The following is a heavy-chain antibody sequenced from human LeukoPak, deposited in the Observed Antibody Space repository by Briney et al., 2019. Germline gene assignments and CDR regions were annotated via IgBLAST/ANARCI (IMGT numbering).Heavy chain of an antibody. CDR3: ARGGHYYGSGSPRTYGY. CDR1: GGSFSGYY. Sequence: KPSETLSLTCAVYGGSFSGYYWSWIRQPPGKGLEWIGEINHSGSTNYNPSLKSRVTISVDTSKNQFSLKLSSVTAADTAVYYCARGGHYYGSGSPRTYGYWGQGTLVTVSS. J-gene: IGHJ4*02. D-gene: IGHD3-10*01. CDR2: INHSGST. V-gene: IGHV4-34*01.